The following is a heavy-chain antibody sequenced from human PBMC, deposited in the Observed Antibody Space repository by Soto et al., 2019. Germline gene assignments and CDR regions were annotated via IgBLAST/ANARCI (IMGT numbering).Heavy chain of an antibody. V-gene: IGHV3-30-3*01. Sequence: QVQLVESGGGVVQPGRSLRLSCAASGFTFSSYAMHWVRQAPGKGLEWVAVISYDGSNKYYADSVKGRFTISRDNSKNTLYLQMNSLRAEDTAVYYCARDRSAGGYYYYYYGMDVWGQGTTVTVSS. D-gene: IGHD2-15*01. CDR3: ARDRSAGGYYYYYYGMDV. CDR2: ISYDGSNK. CDR1: GFTFSSYA. J-gene: IGHJ6*02.